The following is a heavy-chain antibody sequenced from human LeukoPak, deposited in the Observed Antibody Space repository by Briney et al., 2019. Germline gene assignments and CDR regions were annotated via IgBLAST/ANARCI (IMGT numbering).Heavy chain of an antibody. CDR2: IDKGGAT. CDR3: VRGGDPDAFDI. J-gene: IGHJ3*02. CDR1: GFTFSTYD. Sequence: GGSLRLSCAASGFTFSTYDMHWVRQATGKGLEWVSGIDKGGATYYSGSVTGRFTMSRENAQKSLCLQMNSLRAGDTAVYYCVRGGDPDAFDIWGQGTMVTVSS. V-gene: IGHV3-13*01. D-gene: IGHD2-21*01.